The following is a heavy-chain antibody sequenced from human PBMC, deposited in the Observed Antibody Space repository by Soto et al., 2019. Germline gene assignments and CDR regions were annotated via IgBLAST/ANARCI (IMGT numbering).Heavy chain of an antibody. J-gene: IGHJ3*02. CDR1: GDSVSSNSAA. V-gene: IGHV6-1*01. CDR2: TYYRSKWYN. CDR3: ARGVTIFGVVIIDDAFDI. Sequence: QVQLQQSGPGLVKPSQTLSLTCAISGDSVSSNSAAWNWIRQSPSRGLEWLGRTYYRSKWYNDYAVSVKSRITINPDTSKNQFSLQLNSVTHEDTAVYYCARGVTIFGVVIIDDAFDIWGQGTMVTVSS. D-gene: IGHD3-3*01.